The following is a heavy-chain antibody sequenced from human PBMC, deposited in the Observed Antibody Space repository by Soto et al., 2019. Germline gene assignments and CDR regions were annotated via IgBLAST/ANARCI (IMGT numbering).Heavy chain of an antibody. J-gene: IGHJ4*02. CDR1: GFTFDHYA. D-gene: IGHD3-10*01. Sequence: EVQLVESGGGVAQPGRSLRLSCTSSGFTFDHYAMTWFRQAPGKGLEWVGFITSKAYGGTTEYAASVKGRFTISRDDSKSIAYLQMDSLKTEDTAVYYCTRVPPNNYGSGTYPFDYWGQGALVTVSS. CDR2: ITSKAYGGTT. CDR3: TRVPPNNYGSGTYPFDY. V-gene: IGHV3-49*03.